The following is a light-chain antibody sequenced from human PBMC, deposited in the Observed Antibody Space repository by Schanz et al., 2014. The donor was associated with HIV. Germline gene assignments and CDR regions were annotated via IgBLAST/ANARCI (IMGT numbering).Light chain of an antibody. V-gene: IGLV2-14*03. CDR2: DVS. Sequence: QSALTQPASVSGSPGQSITIPCTGTSSDVGGYNYVPRDQQHPGKAPKLMIYDVSDRPSGVSNRFSGSKSGNTASLTVSGLQAEDEADYYCQSADSSLSGVIFGGGTKVTVL. CDR1: SSDVGGYNY. J-gene: IGLJ2*01. CDR3: QSADSSLSGVI.